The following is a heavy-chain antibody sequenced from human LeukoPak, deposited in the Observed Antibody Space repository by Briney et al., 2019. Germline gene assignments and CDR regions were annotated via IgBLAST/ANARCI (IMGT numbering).Heavy chain of an antibody. CDR3: ARGTMVRGVPHRPFDY. V-gene: IGHV4-39*01. J-gene: IGHJ4*02. CDR1: GGSIDTRSYS. D-gene: IGHD3-10*01. Sequence: PSETLSLTCTVSGGSIDTRSYSWGWVRQPPGRRLECIGSVHNSGRTYYNPSLKSRVGISMDTSKNQFSLNLRSVTAADTAVYYCARGTMVRGVPHRPFDYWGQGTLVTVSS. CDR2: VHNSGRT.